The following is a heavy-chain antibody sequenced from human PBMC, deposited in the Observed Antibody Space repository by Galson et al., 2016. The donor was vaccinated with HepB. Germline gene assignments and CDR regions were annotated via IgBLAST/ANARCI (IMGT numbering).Heavy chain of an antibody. CDR1: EFTVGNNY. CDR3: STLNPASPYFDY. V-gene: IGHV3-53*01. Sequence: SLRLSCAASEFTVGNNYMSWVRQAPGKGLEWVSLIYSGGNTRYADSVMGRFTISRDNSKNTVYLQMNSLRAEDTAVYYCSTLNPASPYFDYWGQGTLVTVSS. J-gene: IGHJ4*02. CDR2: IYSGGNT.